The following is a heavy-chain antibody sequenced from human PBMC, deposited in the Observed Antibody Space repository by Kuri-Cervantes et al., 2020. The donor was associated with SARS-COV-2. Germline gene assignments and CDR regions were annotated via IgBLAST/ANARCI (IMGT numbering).Heavy chain of an antibody. V-gene: IGHV3-74*01. D-gene: IGHD1-1*01. CDR1: GFTFSGHW. CDR3: VRDGDHWNFDY. J-gene: IGHJ4*02. Sequence: ETLSLTCAASGFTFSGHWIHWVRQAPGKGLVWVSRINPDGSYTNNADSVKGRFTLSRDNAKNMLFLQMNSLRAEDTAVYYCVRDGDHWNFDYWGQGTWSPSPQ. CDR2: INPDGSYT.